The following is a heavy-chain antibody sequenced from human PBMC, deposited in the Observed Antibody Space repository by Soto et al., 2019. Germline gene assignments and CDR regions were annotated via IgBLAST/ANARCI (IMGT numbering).Heavy chain of an antibody. CDR3: GKVSTYYYDSTFDY. V-gene: IGHV3-30*18. Sequence: GGSLRLSCAASGFTFSSYGMHWVRQAPGKGLEWVAIISYDGNYKHHADSVKGRFTISRDNSKNTLYLQMNSLRAEDTFVYYCGKVSTYYYDSTFDYWGQGTLVTVSS. J-gene: IGHJ4*02. CDR2: ISYDGNYK. CDR1: GFTFSSYG. D-gene: IGHD3-22*01.